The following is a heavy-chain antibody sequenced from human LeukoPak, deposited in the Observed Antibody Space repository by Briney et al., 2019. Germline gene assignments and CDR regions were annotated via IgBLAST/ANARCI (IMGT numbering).Heavy chain of an antibody. CDR1: AGTFGDYG. CDR3: GKDYDRSCPQKSILDF. D-gene: IGHD3-22*01. J-gene: IGHJ4*02. V-gene: IGHV1-69*06. Sequence: SVTLTCKASAGTFGDYGLSWVRLAPGQGLQWMGRILPMFDTADYAQRFQGRVTITADNFTGTAFLEVSSLTSEDTGIYYCGKDYDRSCPQKSILDFSGQGTRLTVSA. CDR2: ILPMFDTA.